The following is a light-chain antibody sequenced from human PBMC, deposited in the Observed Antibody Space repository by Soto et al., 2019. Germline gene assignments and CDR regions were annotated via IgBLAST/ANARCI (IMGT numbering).Light chain of an antibody. CDR3: ISYTVSRSYV. Sequence: QSALTQPASVSGSPGQSITISCSGTSSDIGTYDHVDWFQQFPGKTPKLMIYSVSNRPSGVSYRFSGSKSGNTASLTISGLQAEDEADYYCISYTVSRSYVFGTGTKLTVL. V-gene: IGLV2-14*01. CDR2: SVS. CDR1: SSDIGTYDH. J-gene: IGLJ1*01.